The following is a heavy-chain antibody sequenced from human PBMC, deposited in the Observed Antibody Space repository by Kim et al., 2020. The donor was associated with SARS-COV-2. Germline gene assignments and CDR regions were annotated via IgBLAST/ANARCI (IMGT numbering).Heavy chain of an antibody. J-gene: IGHJ5*02. CDR3: ALYYYGSPT. CDR1: GFTLSDHY. CDR2: TRSTT. Sequence: GGSLRLSCAASGFTLSDHYMDWVRQAPGKGLEWVGRTRSTTEYAASVRGRFSISRDDSKHSLYLQMNSLKTEDTAVYYCALYYYGSPTWGQGTLVTVSS. D-gene: IGHD3-10*01. V-gene: IGHV3-72*01.